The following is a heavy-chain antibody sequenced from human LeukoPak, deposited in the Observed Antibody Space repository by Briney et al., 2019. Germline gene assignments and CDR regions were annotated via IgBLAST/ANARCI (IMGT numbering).Heavy chain of an antibody. CDR3: ARRNYDILTGNWFDP. Sequence: SETLSLTCTVSSVSISGYYWSWIRQPPGKGLEWIGYIYSSGSTNYNPSLKSRVTISVDTSKNQFSLKLSSVTAADTAVYYCARRNYDILTGNWFDPWGQGTLVTVSS. CDR2: IYSSGST. J-gene: IGHJ5*02. V-gene: IGHV4-59*08. CDR1: SVSISGYY. D-gene: IGHD3-9*01.